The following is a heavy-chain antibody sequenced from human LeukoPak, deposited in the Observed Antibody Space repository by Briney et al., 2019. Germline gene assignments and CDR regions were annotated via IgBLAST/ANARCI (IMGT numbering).Heavy chain of an antibody. V-gene: IGHV3-23*01. CDR1: GFTFSGYA. J-gene: IGHJ4*02. D-gene: IGHD2-2*01. CDR2: FSGGGDHT. CDR3: ARAPRRYCSSTSCHLEY. Sequence: GGSLRLSCAASGFTFSGYAMSWVRQAPGKGLEWVSTFSGGGDHTYYADSVKGRFTISRDKSKNTLHLQMNSLRAEDTAVYYCARAPRRYCSSTSCHLEYWGQGTLVTVSS.